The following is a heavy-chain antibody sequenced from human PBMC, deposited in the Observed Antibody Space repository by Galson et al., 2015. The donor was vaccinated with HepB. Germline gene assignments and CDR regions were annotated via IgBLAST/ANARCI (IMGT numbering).Heavy chain of an antibody. V-gene: IGHV3-15*01. D-gene: IGHD3-10*01. CDR1: GFTFSNAW. CDR2: IKSKTDGGTT. CDR3: TTDRAYYLEDYFDY. Sequence: SLRLSCAASGFTFSNAWMSWVRQAPGKGLEWVGRIKSKTDGGTTDYAAPVKGRFTISRDDSKNTLYLQMNSLKTEDTAVYYCTTDRAYYLEDYFDYWGQGTLVTVSS. J-gene: IGHJ4*02.